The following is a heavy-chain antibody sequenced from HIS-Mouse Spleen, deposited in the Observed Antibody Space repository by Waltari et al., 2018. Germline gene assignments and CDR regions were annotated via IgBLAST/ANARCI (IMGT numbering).Heavy chain of an antibody. D-gene: IGHD6-13*01. Sequence: QLQLQESGPGLVKPSETLSLTCTVPGGPISSRCYYSGWVRQPPGKGLEWIGRIYYSGSTYYNPSLKSRVTISVDTSKNQFSLKLSSVTAADTAVYYCAREIPYSSSWYDWYFDLWGRGTLVTVSS. CDR2: IYYSGST. CDR1: GGPISSRCYY. V-gene: IGHV4-39*07. CDR3: AREIPYSSSWYDWYFDL. J-gene: IGHJ2*01.